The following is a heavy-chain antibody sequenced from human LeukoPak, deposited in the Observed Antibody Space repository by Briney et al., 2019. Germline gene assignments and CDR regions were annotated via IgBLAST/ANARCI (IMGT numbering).Heavy chain of an antibody. CDR2: ISGSGGSK. Sequence: GGSLRLSCAASGFTFSSYAMSWVRQAPGKGLEWVSAISGSGGSKYYADSVKGRFTISRDNSKNTLYLQMNSLRAEYTAVYYCAKDGGGSYSYFDYWGQGTLVTVSS. CDR3: AKDGGGSYSYFDY. J-gene: IGHJ4*02. CDR1: GFTFSSYA. D-gene: IGHD1-26*01. V-gene: IGHV3-23*01.